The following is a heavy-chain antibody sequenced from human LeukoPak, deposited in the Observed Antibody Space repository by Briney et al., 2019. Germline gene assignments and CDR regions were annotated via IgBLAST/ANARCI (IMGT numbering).Heavy chain of an antibody. V-gene: IGHV5-10-1*01. CDR1: GYSFTSHW. Sequence: GESLRISCKGSGYSFTSHWISWVRQMPGKGLEWVGRIAPSDSYTNYSPSFQGHVTISADKSINTAYLQWSSLKASDTAMYYCARHLRAYSSSWYFDYWGQGILVTVSS. CDR3: ARHLRAYSSSWYFDY. D-gene: IGHD6-13*01. J-gene: IGHJ4*02. CDR2: IAPSDSYT.